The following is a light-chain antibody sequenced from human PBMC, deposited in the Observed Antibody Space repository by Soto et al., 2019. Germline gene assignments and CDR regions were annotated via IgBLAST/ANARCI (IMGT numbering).Light chain of an antibody. CDR1: SSDVGGYNY. Sequence: QSVLTQPASVSGSPGQSITISCTGTSSDVGGYNYVSWYQQHPGKAPKLMIYDVSNRPSGVSNRFSGSKSGNTASLPISGLQAEDEDDYYCSSYTSSSTLVFGTGTKLTVL. CDR3: SSYTSSSTLV. V-gene: IGLV2-14*01. J-gene: IGLJ1*01. CDR2: DVS.